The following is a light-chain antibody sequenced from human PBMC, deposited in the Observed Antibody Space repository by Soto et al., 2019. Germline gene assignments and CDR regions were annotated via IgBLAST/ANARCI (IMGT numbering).Light chain of an antibody. Sequence: QSALTQPASVSGSPGQSITISCTGTSSDVGGYNYVSWYQQHPGKAPKVMIYEVSNRPSGVSNRFSGSKSGNPAYLTISGLQAEDEADYYCSSYTTSSTLVFGGGTKVTVL. V-gene: IGLV2-14*01. CDR2: EVS. CDR1: SSDVGGYNY. J-gene: IGLJ3*02. CDR3: SSYTTSSTLV.